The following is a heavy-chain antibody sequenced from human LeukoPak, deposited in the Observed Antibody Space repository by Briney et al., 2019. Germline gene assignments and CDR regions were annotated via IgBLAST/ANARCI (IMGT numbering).Heavy chain of an antibody. D-gene: IGHD1-26*01. Sequence: PSETLSLTCAVYGGSFSGYYWSWIRQPPGKGLEWIGEINHSGSTNYNPSLKSRVTISVDTSKNQFTLKLSSVTAADTAVYYCAREWGQWELLAKSSYYFDYWGQGTLVTVSS. CDR3: AREWGQWELLAKSSYYFDY. CDR1: GGSFSGYY. J-gene: IGHJ4*02. CDR2: INHSGST. V-gene: IGHV4-34*01.